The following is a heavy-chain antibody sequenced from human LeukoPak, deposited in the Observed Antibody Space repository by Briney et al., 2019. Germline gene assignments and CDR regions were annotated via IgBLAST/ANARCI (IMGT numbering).Heavy chain of an antibody. CDR3: ARGHPALDAFDI. D-gene: IGHD2-2*01. CDR2: IWYDESNK. J-gene: IGHJ3*02. CDR1: GFTFSSYG. V-gene: IGHV3-33*01. Sequence: GGSLRLSCAASGFTFSSYGMHWVRQAPGKGREWVAVIWYDESNKYYADSVKGRFTISRDNSKNTLYLQMNSLRAEDTAVYYCARGHPALDAFDIWGQGTMVTVSS.